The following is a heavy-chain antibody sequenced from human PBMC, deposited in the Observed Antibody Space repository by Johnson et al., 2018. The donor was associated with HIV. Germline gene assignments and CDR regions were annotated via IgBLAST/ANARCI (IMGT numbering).Heavy chain of an antibody. CDR2: IKQDGSEK. V-gene: IGHV3-7*03. J-gene: IGHJ3*02. CDR1: GFTFSTFY. CDR3: TTHQIWETFYAFDI. D-gene: IGHD1-26*01. Sequence: VQLVESGGGLVQPGGSLRLSCAASGFTFSTFYMSWVRQAPGKGLEWVANIKQDGSEKYYVDSVKGRFTISRDNAKNSLYLQMNSLKTEDTAVYYCTTHQIWETFYAFDIWGQGTVVTVSS.